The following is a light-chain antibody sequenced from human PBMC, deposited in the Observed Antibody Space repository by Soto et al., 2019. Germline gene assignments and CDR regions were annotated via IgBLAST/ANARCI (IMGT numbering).Light chain of an antibody. Sequence: IKMNLSPATLSASLGDRVTMTCRASQSLDRDYLAWYQQKPGKAPNLLIYKASTLESGVPSRFSGGGSGTAFTLTISSRQPDDFATYYCQHYNSYSEAVGQGTKV. V-gene: IGKV1-5*03. CDR1: QSLDRDY. J-gene: IGKJ1*01. CDR3: QHYNSYSEA. CDR2: KAS.